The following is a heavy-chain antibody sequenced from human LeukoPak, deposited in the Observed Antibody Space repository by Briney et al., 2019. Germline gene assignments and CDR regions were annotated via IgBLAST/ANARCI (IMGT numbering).Heavy chain of an antibody. CDR3: AREYSSGWSGTGY. Sequence: PSETLSLTCTVSGGSISSYYWSWIRQPPGKGLEWIGYVYYSGSTNYNPSLESRVTISVDTSKNRFSLKLSSVTAADTAVYYCAREYSSGWSGTGYWGQGTLVTVSS. CDR2: VYYSGST. J-gene: IGHJ4*02. CDR1: GGSISSYY. D-gene: IGHD6-19*01. V-gene: IGHV4-59*01.